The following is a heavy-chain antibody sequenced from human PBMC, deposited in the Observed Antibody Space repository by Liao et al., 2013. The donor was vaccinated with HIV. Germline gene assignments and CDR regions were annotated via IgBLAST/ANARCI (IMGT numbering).Heavy chain of an antibody. D-gene: IGHD3-3*01. CDR2: VHYNGRT. CDR3: ARTDQYYDFWNGYENWFDP. Sequence: QLQLQESGPGLVKPSDTLSLTCSVFGASISSKTYYWGWIRQSPGKGPEWIGSVHYNGRTYYRPSLKSRVTISVDTSKNEFSLKLTSVTAADTAVYYCARTDQYYDFWNGYENWFDPWGQGTLVTVSS. CDR1: GASISSKTYY. V-gene: IGHV4-39*07. J-gene: IGHJ5*02.